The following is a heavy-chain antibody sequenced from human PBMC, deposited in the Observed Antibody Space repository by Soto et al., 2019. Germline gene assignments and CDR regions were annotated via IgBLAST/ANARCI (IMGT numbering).Heavy chain of an antibody. CDR1: GGSFKSGSYS. V-gene: IGHV4-61*01. CDR2: VYHTGRT. Sequence: SETLSLTCTVSGGSFKSGSYSWSWIRQPPGKGLEWIGYVYHTGRTSYNPSLKSRVSISMDTSMNQFSLNLDSVTAADTAVYFCARDFAYFDSWGQGTLVTVSS. D-gene: IGHD3-3*01. J-gene: IGHJ4*02. CDR3: ARDFAYFDS.